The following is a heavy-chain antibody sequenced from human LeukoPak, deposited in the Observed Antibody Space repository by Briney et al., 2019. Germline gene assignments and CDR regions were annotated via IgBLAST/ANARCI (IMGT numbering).Heavy chain of an antibody. D-gene: IGHD1-26*01. Sequence: GESLKISCKGSGYSSTSYCTGWVGQMPAKGLEWMGIIYPGDSDARYSPSFQGQVTISADKSTSTAYLQWSSLKASDTAMYYCARHVGLTTRYLDYWGQGTLVTVSS. CDR1: GYSSTSYC. CDR3: ARHVGLTTRYLDY. V-gene: IGHV5-51*01. CDR2: IYPGDSDA. J-gene: IGHJ4*02.